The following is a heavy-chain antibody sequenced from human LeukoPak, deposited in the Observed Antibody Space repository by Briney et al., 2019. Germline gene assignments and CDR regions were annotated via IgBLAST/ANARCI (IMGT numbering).Heavy chain of an antibody. CDR1: GFTFSSYW. D-gene: IGHD3-3*01. J-gene: IGHJ4*02. V-gene: IGHV3-7*01. Sequence: GGSLRLSCAASGFTFSSYWMSWVRQAPGKGLEWVANIKQDGSEKYYVDSVKGRFTISRDNAKNSPYLQMNSLRAEDTAVYYCARQYYDFWSGYYPIVDYWGQGTLVTVSS. CDR3: ARQYYDFWSGYYPIVDY. CDR2: IKQDGSEK.